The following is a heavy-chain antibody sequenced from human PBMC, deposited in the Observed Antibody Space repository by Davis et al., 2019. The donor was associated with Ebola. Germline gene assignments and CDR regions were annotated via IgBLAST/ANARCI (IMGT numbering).Heavy chain of an antibody. J-gene: IGHJ3*02. D-gene: IGHD7-27*01. V-gene: IGHV1-8*01. CDR1: GYTFTNYD. CDR2: MHPNSVNR. CDR3: ATGPGIWGAFDI. Sequence: AASVKVSCKASGYTFTNYDINWVRQAPGQGLEWMGWMHPNSVNRGSAQKFQGRVTMTEDTSTDTAYMELSSLRSEDTAVYYCATGPGIWGAFDIWGQGTMVTVSS.